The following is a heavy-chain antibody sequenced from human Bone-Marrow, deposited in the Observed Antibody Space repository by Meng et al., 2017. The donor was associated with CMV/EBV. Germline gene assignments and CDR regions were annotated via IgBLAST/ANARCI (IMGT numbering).Heavy chain of an antibody. Sequence: GGPLRLSCAASGFTFSSDGMHWVRQAPGKGLEWVAFIRYDGSNKYYVNSVKGRFTISRDNSKNTLYLQMNSLRAEDTAVYYCAKVSQYNFDYWGQGTLVTVSS. J-gene: IGHJ4*02. V-gene: IGHV3-30*02. CDR3: AKVSQYNFDY. CDR1: GFTFSSDG. CDR2: IRYDGSNK. D-gene: IGHD1-1*01.